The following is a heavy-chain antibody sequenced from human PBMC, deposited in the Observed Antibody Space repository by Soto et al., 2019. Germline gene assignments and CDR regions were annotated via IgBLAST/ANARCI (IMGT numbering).Heavy chain of an antibody. Sequence: EVQLLESGGGLVQPGGSLRLSCAASGFTFSSYAMSWVRQAPGKGLEWVTAISGSDTNTFYADSVKGRFTVSRDNSKNTLYLQMSSLTAEDTAVYYCAASSSVAAAGYFKFWGQGTLVTVSP. CDR1: GFTFSSYA. J-gene: IGHJ4*02. CDR2: ISGSDTNT. D-gene: IGHD6-13*01. V-gene: IGHV3-23*01. CDR3: AASSSVAAAGYFKF.